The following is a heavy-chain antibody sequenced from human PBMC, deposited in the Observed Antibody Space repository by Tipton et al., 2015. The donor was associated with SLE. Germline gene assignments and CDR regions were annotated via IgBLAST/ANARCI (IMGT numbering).Heavy chain of an antibody. D-gene: IGHD5-12*01. CDR1: GVYIRSYY. Sequence: TLSLTCTVSGVYIRSYYWSWIRQPPGKGLEWIGYIFYSGSTNYNPSLKSRVTMSVDTSKNQFSLKLSSVTAADTAVYYCARRQWGSGYDYFDYWGQGTLVTVSS. V-gene: IGHV4-59*08. J-gene: IGHJ4*02. CDR2: IFYSGST. CDR3: ARRQWGSGYDYFDY.